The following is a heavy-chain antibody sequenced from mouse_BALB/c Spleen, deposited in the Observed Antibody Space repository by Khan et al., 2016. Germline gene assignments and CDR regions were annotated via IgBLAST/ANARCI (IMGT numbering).Heavy chain of an antibody. CDR2: IHHSGNT. CDR1: GYSITSGYN. D-gene: IGHD1-1*01. CDR3: ASYYNGSSSIY. Sequence: EVQLQESGPDLVKPPQSLSLTYTVSGYSITSGYNWHWIRQFPGNKLEWMGYIHHSGNTNYNPSLKSRISITRDTSKNQFFLQLSSVTTEDTATYYCASYYNGSSSIYWGQGTTLTVSS. J-gene: IGHJ2*01. V-gene: IGHV3-1*02.